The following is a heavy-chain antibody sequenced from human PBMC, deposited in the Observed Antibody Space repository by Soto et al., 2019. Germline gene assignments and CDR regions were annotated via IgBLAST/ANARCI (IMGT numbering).Heavy chain of an antibody. J-gene: IGHJ6*02. V-gene: IGHV4-4*02. CDR2: IYHSGST. CDR3: ARDRRIISYCSSTSCQRDYYYYGMDV. Sequence: GTLSLTCAVSGGSISSSNWWGCVRQPPGKGLEWIGEIYHSGSTNYNPSLKSRVTISVDKSKNQFSLKLSSVTAADTAVYYCARDRRIISYCSSTSCQRDYYYYGMDVWGQGTTVTVSS. CDR1: GGSISSSNW. D-gene: IGHD2-2*01.